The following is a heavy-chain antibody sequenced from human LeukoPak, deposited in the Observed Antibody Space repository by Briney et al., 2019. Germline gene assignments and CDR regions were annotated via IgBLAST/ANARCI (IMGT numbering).Heavy chain of an antibody. CDR2: IGYDGGHK. Sequence: PGGSLRLSCAASGFTFTNYAMHWIRQTPGKGLEWVAVIGYDGGHKYYADSVKGRFTISRDNPSNTLYLQMNTLRPDDMGIYYCASDPIRGHGDYLDHWGQGTLVTVAS. V-gene: IGHV3-30*04. J-gene: IGHJ4*02. CDR3: ASDPIRGHGDYLDH. CDR1: GFTFTNYA. D-gene: IGHD4-17*01.